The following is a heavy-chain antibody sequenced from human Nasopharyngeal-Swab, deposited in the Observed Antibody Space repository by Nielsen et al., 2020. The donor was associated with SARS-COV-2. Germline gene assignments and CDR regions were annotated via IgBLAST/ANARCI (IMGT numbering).Heavy chain of an antibody. V-gene: IGHV3-30*03. J-gene: IGHJ4*02. Sequence: SCKASGYTFTGYYMHWVRQAPGKGLEWVAVISYDGSNKYYADSVKGRFTISRDNSKNTLYLQMNSLRAEDTAVYYCATPCNSYGYRGPFDYWGQGTLVTVSS. CDR3: ATPCNSYGYRGPFDY. CDR2: ISYDGSNK. D-gene: IGHD3-16*01. CDR1: GYTFTGYY.